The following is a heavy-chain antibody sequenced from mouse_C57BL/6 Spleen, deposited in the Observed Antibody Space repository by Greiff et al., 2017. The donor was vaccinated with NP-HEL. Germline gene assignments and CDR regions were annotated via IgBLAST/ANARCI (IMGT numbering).Heavy chain of an antibody. J-gene: IGHJ1*03. V-gene: IGHV1-52*01. D-gene: IGHD1-1*01. Sequence: QVQLQQPGAELVRPGSSVKLSCKASGYTFTSYWMHWVKQRPIQGLEWIGNIDPSDSETHYNQKFKDKATLTVDKSSSTAYMQLSSLTSEDSAVYYCARGVITTVGGYFDVWGTGTTVTVSS. CDR3: ARGVITTVGGYFDV. CDR1: GYTFTSYW. CDR2: IDPSDSET.